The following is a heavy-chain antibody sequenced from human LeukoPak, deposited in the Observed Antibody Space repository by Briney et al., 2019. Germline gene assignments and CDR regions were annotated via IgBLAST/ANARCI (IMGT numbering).Heavy chain of an antibody. V-gene: IGHV2-5*02. CDR2: IYWDDDK. CDR1: GFSLRTNGVG. D-gene: IGHD2-2*01. Sequence: SGPTLVKPTQTLTLTCSFSGFSLRTNGVGVGWIRQPPGKALEWLALIYWDDDKRYSPSLKSRLTITKDTSKNQVVLTMTNMDPVDTATYYCAHTPHEGYCSTTSCSGFDSWGQGTLVTVSS. CDR3: AHTPHEGYCSTTSCSGFDS. J-gene: IGHJ4*02.